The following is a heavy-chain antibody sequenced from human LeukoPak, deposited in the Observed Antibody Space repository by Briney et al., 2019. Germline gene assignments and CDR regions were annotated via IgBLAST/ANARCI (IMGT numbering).Heavy chain of an antibody. V-gene: IGHV1-2*02. J-gene: IGHJ4*02. Sequence: ASVKVSCKTSGYTFTGYYMHWVRQAPGQGLEWMGWIYPNSGGTKYAQKFQGRVTMTRDTSISTAYMELSRLRSDDTAVYYCAREGGGFGIAAAGTEYYFDYWGQGTLVTVSS. CDR3: AREGGGFGIAAAGTEYYFDY. CDR2: IYPNSGGT. D-gene: IGHD6-13*01. CDR1: GYTFTGYY.